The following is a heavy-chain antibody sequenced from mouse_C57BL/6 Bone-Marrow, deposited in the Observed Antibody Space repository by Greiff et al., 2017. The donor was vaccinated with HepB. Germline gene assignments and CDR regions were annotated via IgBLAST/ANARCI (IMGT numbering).Heavy chain of an antibody. CDR2: IHPNSGST. D-gene: IGHD5-2*01. CDR3: ARRRIRALAY. Sequence: QVQLQQPGAELVKPGASVKLSCKASGYTFTSYWMHWVKQSPGQGLEWIGMIHPNSGSTNYNEKFKSKATLTVDKTSSTDYMQLSSLTSEDSAVYYCARRRIRALAYWGQGTGVTVTA. CDR1: GYTFTSYW. J-gene: IGHJ3*01. V-gene: IGHV1-64*01.